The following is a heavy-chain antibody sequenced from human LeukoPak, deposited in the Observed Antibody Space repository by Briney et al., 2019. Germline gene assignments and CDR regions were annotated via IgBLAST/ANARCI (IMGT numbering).Heavy chain of an antibody. CDR1: GFTFSSYA. V-gene: IGHV3-23*01. D-gene: IGHD5-18*01. CDR3: AKESNVDTAMVVELDY. J-gene: IGHJ4*02. CDR2: ISGSGGST. Sequence: GGSLRLSRAASGFTFSSYAMSWVRQAPGKGLEWVSAISGSGGSTYYADSVKGRFTISRDNSKNTLYLQMNSLRAEDTAVYYCAKESNVDTAMVVELDYWGQGTLVTVSS.